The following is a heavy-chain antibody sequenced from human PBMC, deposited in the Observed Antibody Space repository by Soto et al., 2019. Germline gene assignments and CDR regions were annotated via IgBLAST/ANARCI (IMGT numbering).Heavy chain of an antibody. CDR2: ISSSGGRT. D-gene: IGHD2-15*01. Sequence: GGSLRLSCGTSGFTFANYAMGWVRQAPGKGLEWVSGISSSGGRTYYADSVKGRFTVSRDNSKNTVYVQMNSLRAEDTAVYYCARDRGYDAHDYYYNAMDVWGQGTMVTVSS. V-gene: IGHV3-23*01. CDR3: ARDRGYDAHDYYYNAMDV. J-gene: IGHJ6*02. CDR1: GFTFANYA.